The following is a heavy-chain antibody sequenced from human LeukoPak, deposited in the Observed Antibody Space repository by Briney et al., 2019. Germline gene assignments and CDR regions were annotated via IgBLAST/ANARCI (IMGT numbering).Heavy chain of an antibody. CDR2: IWYDGSNK. J-gene: IGHJ4*02. D-gene: IGHD3-22*01. V-gene: IGHV3-33*01. CDR1: GFTFSSYA. CDR3: ARDLYYYDSRVFDY. Sequence: GGSLSLSCAASGFTFSSYAMHWVRQAPGKGLEWVAVIWYDGSNKYYADSVKGRFTISIDNSKNTLYLQMNSLRAEDTAVYYCARDLYYYDSRVFDYWGLGTLVTVSS.